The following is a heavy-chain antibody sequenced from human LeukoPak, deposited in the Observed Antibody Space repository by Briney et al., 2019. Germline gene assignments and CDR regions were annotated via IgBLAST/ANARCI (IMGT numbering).Heavy chain of an antibody. Sequence: SETLSLTCTVSGGSISSGSYYWSWIRQPAGKGLEWIGRIYTSGSTNYNPSLKSRVTMSVDTSKNQFSLKLSSVTAADTAVYYCARSREFDDYVWGSYPQPAAFDIWGQGTMVTVSS. CDR3: ARSREFDDYVWGSYPQPAAFDI. V-gene: IGHV4-61*02. J-gene: IGHJ3*02. CDR2: IYTSGST. CDR1: GGSISSGSYY. D-gene: IGHD3-16*01.